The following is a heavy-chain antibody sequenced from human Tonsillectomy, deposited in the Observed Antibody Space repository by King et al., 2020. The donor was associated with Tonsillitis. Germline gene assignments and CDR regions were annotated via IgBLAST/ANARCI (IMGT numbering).Heavy chain of an antibody. Sequence: QLQESGPGLVKPSETLSLTCTVSGGSVSSGSYYWSWIRQPPGKGLEWIGYIYYSGSTNYNPSRKSRVTISVDTTKNQFSLKLSSVTAADTAVYYCARMWEWIPDYWGQGTLVTVSS. D-gene: IGHD1-26*01. CDR2: IYYSGST. CDR3: ARMWEWIPDY. J-gene: IGHJ4*02. V-gene: IGHV4-61*01. CDR1: GGSVSSGSYY.